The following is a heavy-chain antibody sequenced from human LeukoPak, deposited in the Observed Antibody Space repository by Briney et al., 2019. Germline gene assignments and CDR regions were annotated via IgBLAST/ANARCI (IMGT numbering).Heavy chain of an antibody. CDR3: ARDLREGAVAGTALDY. V-gene: IGHV3-21*01. Sequence: GGSLRLSCTASGFTFTTYTMNWVRQAPGKGLEWVSSISSSSYYIYYADSVRGRFTISRDNAKNSLYLQMNSLRAEDTAVYYCARDLREGAVAGTALDYWGQGTLVTVSS. D-gene: IGHD6-19*01. J-gene: IGHJ4*02. CDR1: GFTFTTYT. CDR2: ISSSSYYI.